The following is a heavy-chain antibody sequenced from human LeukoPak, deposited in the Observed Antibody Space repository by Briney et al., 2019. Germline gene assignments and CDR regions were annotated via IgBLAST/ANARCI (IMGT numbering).Heavy chain of an antibody. D-gene: IGHD3-3*01. CDR2: ISGSGGST. Sequence: GGSLRLSCAASGFTFSNYAMSWVRQTPGKGLEWVSSISGSGGSTYYADSVKGRFTISRDNSKNTLYLQMNSLRAEDTAVYYCAKGTYYDFWSGYPDDAFDIWGQGTMVTVSS. CDR1: GFTFSNYA. V-gene: IGHV3-23*01. J-gene: IGHJ3*02. CDR3: AKGTYYDFWSGYPDDAFDI.